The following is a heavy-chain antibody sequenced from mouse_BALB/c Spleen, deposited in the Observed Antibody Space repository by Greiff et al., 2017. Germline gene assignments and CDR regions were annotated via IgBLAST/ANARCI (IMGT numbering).Heavy chain of an antibody. Sequence: QVQLQQSGPELVKPGASVRISCKASGYTFTSYYIHWVKQRPGQGLEWIGWIYPGNVNTKYNEKFKGKATLTVDKSSSTAYMQLKSLTSEDSAVYYCARFATRDYYAMAYWGQGTSVTVSS. CDR3: ARFATRDYYAMAY. CDR1: GYTFTSYY. J-gene: IGHJ4*01. D-gene: IGHD3-3*01. CDR2: IYPGNVNT. V-gene: IGHV1S56*01.